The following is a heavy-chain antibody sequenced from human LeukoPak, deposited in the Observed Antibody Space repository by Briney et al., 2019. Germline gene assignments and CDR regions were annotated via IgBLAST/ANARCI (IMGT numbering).Heavy chain of an antibody. V-gene: IGHV4-38-2*01. D-gene: IGHD3-16*01. CDR3: ASLGGHQGGNFDS. Sequence: SETLSLTCAVSGYSISNGYHWGWIRQSPEKGLEWMGSIFHSRTPQYNPSLKSRVTISIDASNNQFSLRLGSVTAADTAVYYCASLGGHQGGNFDSWGQGTLVTVSS. J-gene: IGHJ4*02. CDR1: GYSISNGYH. CDR2: IFHSRTP.